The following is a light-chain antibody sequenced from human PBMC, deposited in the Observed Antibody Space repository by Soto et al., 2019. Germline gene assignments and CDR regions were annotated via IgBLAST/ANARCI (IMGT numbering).Light chain of an antibody. CDR2: EVS. CDR3: SSYGGSNNLL. Sequence: HSALTQPPSASGSPGQSVTISCTGTSSDVGGYNYVSWYQQHPGKAPKFMIYEVSKRPSGVPDRFSGSKSGNTASLTVSGLQAEDEADYYCSSYGGSNNLLFGGGTKLTVL. J-gene: IGLJ2*01. V-gene: IGLV2-8*01. CDR1: SSDVGGYNY.